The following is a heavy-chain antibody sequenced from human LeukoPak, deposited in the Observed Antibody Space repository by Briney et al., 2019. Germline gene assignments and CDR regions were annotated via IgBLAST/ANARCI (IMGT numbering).Heavy chain of an antibody. J-gene: IGHJ5*02. Sequence: SVKVSCKASGGTFSSYAISWVRQAPGQGLEWTGGIIPIFGTANYAQKFQGRGTTTTDENTRTAYMELSDQRSDNTAVYYCARSSAGGRITIFGVLMDTPFDPWGQGTLVTVSS. D-gene: IGHD3-3*01. CDR3: ARSSAGGRITIFGVLMDTPFDP. V-gene: IGHV1-69*05. CDR1: GGTFSSYA. CDR2: IIPIFGTA.